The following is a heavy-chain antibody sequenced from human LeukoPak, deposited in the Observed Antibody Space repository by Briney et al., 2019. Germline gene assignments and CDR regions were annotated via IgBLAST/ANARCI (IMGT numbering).Heavy chain of an antibody. D-gene: IGHD2-2*02. CDR1: GGSISSSSYY. CDR3: ARDEASGYCSSTSCYTVRWFDP. Sequence: SETLSLTCTVSGGSISSSSYYWGWIRQPPGKGLEWIGSIYYSGSTYYNPSLKSRVTIPVDTSKNQFSLKLSSVTAADTAVYYCARDEASGYCSSTSCYTVRWFDPWGQGTLVTVSS. V-gene: IGHV4-39*07. J-gene: IGHJ5*02. CDR2: IYYSGST.